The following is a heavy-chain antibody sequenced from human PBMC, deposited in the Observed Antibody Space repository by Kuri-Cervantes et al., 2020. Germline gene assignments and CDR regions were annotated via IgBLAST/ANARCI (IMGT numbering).Heavy chain of an antibody. CDR2: ICYDGSNK. D-gene: IGHD6-6*01. CDR1: GFTFSSYV. Sequence: GGSLRLSFAASGFTFSSYVMHWVRQAPGKGLEWVAVICYDGSNKYYADSVKGRFTISRDNSKNTLYLQMNSLRAEDTAVYYCARRASSSYAFDIWGQGTMVTVSS. J-gene: IGHJ3*02. CDR3: ARRASSSYAFDI. V-gene: IGHV3-33*01.